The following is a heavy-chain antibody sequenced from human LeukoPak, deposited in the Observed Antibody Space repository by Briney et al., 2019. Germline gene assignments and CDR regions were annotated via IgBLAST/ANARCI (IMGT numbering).Heavy chain of an antibody. Sequence: GGSLRLSCAASGFTFSSYGMHRVRQAPGKGLEWVAVIWYDGSNKYYADSVKGRFTISRDNSKNTLYPQMNSLRAEDTAVYYCVAYSSSWYYFDYWGQGTLVTVSS. CDR1: GFTFSSYG. V-gene: IGHV3-33*01. CDR3: VAYSSSWYYFDY. D-gene: IGHD6-13*01. CDR2: IWYDGSNK. J-gene: IGHJ4*02.